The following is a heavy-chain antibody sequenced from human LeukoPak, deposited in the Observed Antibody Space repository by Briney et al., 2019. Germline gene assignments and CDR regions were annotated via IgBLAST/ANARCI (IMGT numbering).Heavy chain of an antibody. CDR1: GGSISSYY. Sequence: SETLSLTCTVSGGSISSYYWSWIRQPPGKGLEWIGYIYYSGSTNYNSSLKSRVTISVDTSKNQFSLKLSSVTAADTAVYYCARGGLPPYYFDYWGQGTLVTVSS. J-gene: IGHJ4*02. CDR2: IYYSGST. D-gene: IGHD1-26*01. V-gene: IGHV4-59*01. CDR3: ARGGLPPYYFDY.